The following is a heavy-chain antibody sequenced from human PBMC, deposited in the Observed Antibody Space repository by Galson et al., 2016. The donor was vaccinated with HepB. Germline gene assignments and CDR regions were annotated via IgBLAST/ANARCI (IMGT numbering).Heavy chain of an antibody. V-gene: IGHV1-18*01. CDR1: GYTLKTYR. CDR2: ISAYNGNT. J-gene: IGHJ6*02. Sequence: AVKVSCKASGYTLKTYRRRGGRQAPGQGLEWMGWISAYNGNTNYAQKLQGRVTMTTDTSTSTAYMELRSLRPDETAVYYCARDPRKIRYQLLEIYYYYYAMDVWGQGTTVTVSS. CDR3: ARDPRKIRYQLLEIYYYYYAMDV. D-gene: IGHD2-2*01.